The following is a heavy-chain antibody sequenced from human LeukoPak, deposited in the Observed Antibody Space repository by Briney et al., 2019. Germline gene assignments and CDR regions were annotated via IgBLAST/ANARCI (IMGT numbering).Heavy chain of an antibody. CDR3: ARRAGWYSSGWYAGYYYYYMDV. J-gene: IGHJ6*03. Sequence: PSETLSLTCAVYGGSFSGYYWSWIRQPPGKGLEWIGEINHSGSTNYNPSHKSRVTISVDTSKNQFSLKLSSVTAADTAVYYCARRAGWYSSGWYAGYYYYYMDVWGKGTTVTISS. CDR2: INHSGST. CDR1: GGSFSGYY. V-gene: IGHV4-34*01. D-gene: IGHD6-19*01.